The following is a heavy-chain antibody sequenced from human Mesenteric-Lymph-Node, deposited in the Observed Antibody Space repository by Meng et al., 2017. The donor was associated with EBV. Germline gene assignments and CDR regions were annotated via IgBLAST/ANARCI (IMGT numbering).Heavy chain of an antibody. D-gene: IGHD1-26*01. CDR2: IYYSGST. CDR1: HGSLSSGSYY. V-gene: IGHV4-61*01. CDR3: ARLDRWELLRGLVY. Sequence: LRESASGLVTPSETLSLPCPVSHGSLSSGSYYWSWIRQPPGKGLEWIGYIYYSGSTNYNPSLKSRVTISVDTSKNQFSLKLSSVTAADTAVYYCARLDRWELLRGLVYWGQGTLVTVSS. J-gene: IGHJ4*02.